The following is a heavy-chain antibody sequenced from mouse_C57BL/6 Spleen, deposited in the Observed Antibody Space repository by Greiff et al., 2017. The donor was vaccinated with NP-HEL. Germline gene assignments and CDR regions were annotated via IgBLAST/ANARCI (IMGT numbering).Heavy chain of an antibody. D-gene: IGHD1-1*01. J-gene: IGHJ3*01. V-gene: IGHV5-17*01. CDR3: ARRDYYADWFAY. CDR1: GFTFSDYG. CDR2: ISRGSSTI. Sequence: EVQGVESGGGLVKPGGSLKLSCAASGFTFSDYGMHWVRKAPEKGLEGVAYISRGSSTIYYADTVKGRFTISRDNAKNTLFLQMTSLRSEDTAMYYCARRDYYADWFAYWGQGTLVTVSA.